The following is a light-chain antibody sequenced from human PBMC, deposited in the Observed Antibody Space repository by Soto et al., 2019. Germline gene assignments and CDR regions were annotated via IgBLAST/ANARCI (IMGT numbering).Light chain of an antibody. CDR3: QQSYSTPPT. Sequence: DIQMTQSPSSLSASVGDRVTLTCRAGQSVSTSLNWYQQKPGKAPNLLIYGVSTLQSGVPSRFSGSGSGTEFTLTISDLQPEDFATYYCQQSYSTPPTFDQGTRLEIK. CDR2: GVS. V-gene: IGKV1-39*01. J-gene: IGKJ2*01. CDR1: QSVSTS.